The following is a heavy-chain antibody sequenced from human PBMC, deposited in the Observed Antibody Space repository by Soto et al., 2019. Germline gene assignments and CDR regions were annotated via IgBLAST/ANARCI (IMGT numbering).Heavy chain of an antibody. CDR1: GFTFSDHS. CDR2: SKNKADSYTT. CDR3: TVWGSGNDFGAA. Sequence: EVQLVESGGGLVQPGGSLRLSCAASGFTFSDHSMDWVRQAPGKGLEWVGRSKNKADSYTTEYAASVKGRFTISRGGSKNSLFLQMNSMKTEDTAVYYCTVWGSGNDFGAAWGQGILVTVSS. D-gene: IGHD3-10*01. V-gene: IGHV3-72*01. J-gene: IGHJ4*02.